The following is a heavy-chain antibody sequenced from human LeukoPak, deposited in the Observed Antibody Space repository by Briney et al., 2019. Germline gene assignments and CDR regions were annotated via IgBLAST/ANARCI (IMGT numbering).Heavy chain of an antibody. CDR2: IKEDGSEK. J-gene: IGHJ4*02. V-gene: IGHV3-7*05. D-gene: IGHD1-26*01. Sequence: PGRSLRLSCAASGFTFSSSWMKWVSQAPGKGLESVAVIKEDGSEKHYVDSVKGRFAISRDNAKNSLYLQMNNVRAEDTAVYFCAANTHSGYWGQGALVTVSS. CDR3: AANTHSGY. CDR1: GFTFSSSW.